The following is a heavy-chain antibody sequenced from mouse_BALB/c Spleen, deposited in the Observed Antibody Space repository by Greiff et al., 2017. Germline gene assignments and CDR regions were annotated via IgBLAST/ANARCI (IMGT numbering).Heavy chain of an antibody. D-gene: IGHD2-10*01. CDR3: ARSAYYGKGYAMDY. CDR1: GDSITSGY. J-gene: IGHJ4*01. CDR2: ISYSGST. V-gene: IGHV3-8*02. Sequence: EVKLQESGPSLVKPSQTLSLTCSVTGDSITSGYWNWIRKFPGNKLEYMGYISYSGSTYYNPSLKSRISITRDTSKNQYYLQLNSVTTEDTATYYCARSAYYGKGYAMDYWGQGTSVTVSS.